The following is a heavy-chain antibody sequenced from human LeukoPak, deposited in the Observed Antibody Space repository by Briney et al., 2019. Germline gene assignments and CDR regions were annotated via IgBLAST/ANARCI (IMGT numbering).Heavy chain of an antibody. CDR2: IIPIFGTA. D-gene: IGHD3-22*01. CDR1: GGTFSSYA. CDR3: AGGDTYYYDSSGYYSSMDV. J-gene: IGHJ6*03. Sequence: GASVKVSCKASGGTFSSYAISWVRQAPGQGLEWMGGIIPIFGTANYAQKFQGRVTITADKSTSTAYMELSSLRSEDTAVYYCAGGDTYYYDSSGYYSSMDVWGKGTTVTVSS. V-gene: IGHV1-69*06.